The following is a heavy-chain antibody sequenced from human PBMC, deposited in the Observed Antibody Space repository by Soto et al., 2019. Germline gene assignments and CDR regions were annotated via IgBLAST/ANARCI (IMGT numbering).Heavy chain of an antibody. V-gene: IGHV4-31*02. CDR2: IYYSGST. CDR1: GGTISSGGDH. D-gene: IGHD3-3*01. Sequence: SGSLALTWTVSGGTISSGGDHWSWIRQHPGKGLEWIGYIYYSGSTYYNPSLKSRVTISVDTSKNQFSLKLSSVTAADTAVYYCARARMDYDFWSGYNYYYYGMDVWGQGTTVTVSS. J-gene: IGHJ6*02. CDR3: ARARMDYDFWSGYNYYYYGMDV.